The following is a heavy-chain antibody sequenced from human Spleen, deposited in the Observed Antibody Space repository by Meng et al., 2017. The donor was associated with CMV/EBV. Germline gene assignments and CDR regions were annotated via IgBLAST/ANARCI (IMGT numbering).Heavy chain of an antibody. Sequence: GESLKISCAASGFTFSTYWMHWVRQAPGKGLVWVSRINSDGSSTTYADSVKGRFTISRDNSKNTLYLQMNSLRAEDTAVYYCARDLDRRGVPAAIYRDYWGQGTLVTVSS. CDR1: GFTFSTYW. V-gene: IGHV3-74*01. J-gene: IGHJ4*02. CDR3: ARDLDRRGVPAAIYRDY. D-gene: IGHD2-2*01. CDR2: INSDGSST.